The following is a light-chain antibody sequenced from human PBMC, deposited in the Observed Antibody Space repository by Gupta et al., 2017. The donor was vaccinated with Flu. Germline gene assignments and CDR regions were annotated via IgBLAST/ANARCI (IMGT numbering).Light chain of an antibody. CDR3: QTWDMGTYVV. J-gene: IGLJ2*01. Sequence: LVLTQTPSVSATPGASVKVTGTLNSGYSSYVIAWHQQQPGKGPRYLIKVNSDGTYTKGDGIPDRFSGSTSGAERHLRISSLQPEDETDYYCQTWDMGTYVVFGGGTKLTVL. CDR1: SGYSSYV. V-gene: IGLV4-69*01. CDR2: VNSDGTY.